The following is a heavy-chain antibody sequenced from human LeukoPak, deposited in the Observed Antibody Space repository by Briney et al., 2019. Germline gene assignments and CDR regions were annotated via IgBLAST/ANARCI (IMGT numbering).Heavy chain of an antibody. J-gene: IGHJ4*02. D-gene: IGHD4-23*01. CDR1: GXSISGYY. CDR2: IYTSGSS. V-gene: IGHV4-4*07. CDR3: ARNYGGYSDYYFDY. Sequence: SETLSLTCTVSGXSISGYYWSWIRQPAGKGLEWIGRIYTSGSSNYNPSLKGRVTMSVDTSKNQFSLKLSSVTAADTAVYYCARNYGGYSDYYFDYWGQGTMVTVSS.